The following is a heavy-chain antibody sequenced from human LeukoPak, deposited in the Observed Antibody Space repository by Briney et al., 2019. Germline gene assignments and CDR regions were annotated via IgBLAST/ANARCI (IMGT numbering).Heavy chain of an antibody. V-gene: IGHV1-2*02. CDR1: GYTFSDNF. CDR2: IIPNSGGT. J-gene: IGHJ6*03. CDR3: ARGLPAPADHYYMDV. Sequence: ASVKVSCKASGYTFSDNFMHWVRQAPGQGLEWMGWIIPNSGGTNYAQKFQGRVTMTRDTSVSTAYMELSSLRSDDTAVYYCARGLPAPADHYYMDVWGKGTTVTVSS. D-gene: IGHD2-2*01.